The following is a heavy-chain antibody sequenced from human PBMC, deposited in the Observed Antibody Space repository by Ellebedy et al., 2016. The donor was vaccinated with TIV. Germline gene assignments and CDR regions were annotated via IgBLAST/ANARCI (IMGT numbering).Heavy chain of an antibody. J-gene: IGHJ6*02. CDR2: IDTSGNDI. Sequence: PGGSLRLSCGVSGLTFSSYSMTWVRQAPGKGLEWLSYIDTSGNDIHYADSVKGRFTISRDNAKNSLYLQMDSLRGDDKAVYYCGRAREPGYFAYYYHGMDVWGQGTTVTVSS. CDR3: GRAREPGYFAYYYHGMDV. V-gene: IGHV3-21*01. CDR1: GLTFSSYS. D-gene: IGHD3-9*01.